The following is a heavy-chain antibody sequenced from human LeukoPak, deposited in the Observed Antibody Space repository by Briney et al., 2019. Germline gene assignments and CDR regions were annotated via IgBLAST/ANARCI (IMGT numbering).Heavy chain of an antibody. CDR2: MNPNSGDT. CDR1: GYKFSGSC. J-gene: IGHJ4*02. Sequence: ASVKVSCKASGYKFSGSCIHWVRQAPGQGLEWMGWMNPNSGDTGYTQKFQGRVTLTRNTSISTAYMELSSLRSDDTAVYYCAREVPAADYWGQGTLVTVSS. V-gene: IGHV1-8*02. D-gene: IGHD2-2*01. CDR3: AREVPAADY.